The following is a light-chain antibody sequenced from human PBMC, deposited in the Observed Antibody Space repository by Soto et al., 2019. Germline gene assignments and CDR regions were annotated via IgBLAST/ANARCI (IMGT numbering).Light chain of an antibody. CDR1: SSDVGAYNS. J-gene: IGLJ1*01. CDR2: DVS. CDR3: RPYTHRVTYD. V-gene: IGLV2-14*01. Sequence: QSVLTQPASVSGSPGQSITISCTGTSSDVGAYNSVSWYQQHPGKAPKLIIYDVSTRPSGISDRFSGSKSGNTASLTISGLQAEDESDYYCRPYTHRVTYDFGTGTKVTVL.